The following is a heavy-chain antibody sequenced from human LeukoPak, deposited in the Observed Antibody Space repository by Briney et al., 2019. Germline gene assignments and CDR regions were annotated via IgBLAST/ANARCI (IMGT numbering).Heavy chain of an antibody. CDR2: INHSGST. D-gene: IGHD4-23*01. CDR3: VRLSVVSPHRYFDL. J-gene: IGHJ2*01. V-gene: IGHV4-34*01. Sequence: SETLSLTCAVYGGSFSGYYWSWIRQPPGKGLEWIGEINHSGSTNYNPSLKSRVTISKDTAKDQFSLRLTSVTAADTAVYYCVRLSVVSPHRYFDLWGRGTLVTVSS. CDR1: GGSFSGYY.